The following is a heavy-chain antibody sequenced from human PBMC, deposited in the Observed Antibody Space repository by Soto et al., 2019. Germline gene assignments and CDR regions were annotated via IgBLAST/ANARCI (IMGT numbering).Heavy chain of an antibody. CDR1: GGSISSSSFH. CDR2: IYYSGST. CDR3: ARRERAAGTDWWFDP. J-gene: IGHJ5*02. V-gene: IGHV4-39*01. Sequence: QLQLQESGPGLVKPSETLSLTCTVSGGSISSSSFHWGWIRQPPGKGLEWIGSIYYSGSTYYSPSLKSRVPTSVDTSKNQCSLKLSSVTAADTAVYYCARRERAAGTDWWFDPWGQGTLVTVSS. D-gene: IGHD6-13*01.